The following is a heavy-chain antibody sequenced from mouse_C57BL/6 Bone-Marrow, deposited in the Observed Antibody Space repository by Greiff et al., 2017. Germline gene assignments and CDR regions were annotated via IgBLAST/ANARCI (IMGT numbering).Heavy chain of an antibody. J-gene: IGHJ4*01. D-gene: IGHD1-1*01. Sequence: QVQLQQPGAELVRPGTSVKLSCKASGYTFTSYWMHWVKQRPGQGLEWIGVIDPSDSYTNYNQKFKGKATLTVDTSSSTAYMQLSSLTSEDSAVYYCSRGGGSYAMDYWGQGTSVTVSS. CDR2: IDPSDSYT. V-gene: IGHV1-59*01. CDR1: GYTFTSYW. CDR3: SRGGGSYAMDY.